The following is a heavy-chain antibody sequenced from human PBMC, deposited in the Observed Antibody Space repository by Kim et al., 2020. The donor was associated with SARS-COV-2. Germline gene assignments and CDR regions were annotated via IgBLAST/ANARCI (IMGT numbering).Heavy chain of an antibody. Sequence: SETLSLTCAVSGGSISSGGYSWSWIRQPPGKGLEWIGYIYHSGSTYYNPSLKSRVTISVDRSKNQFSLKLSSVTAADTAVYYCARGITMVRGARTGWFDPWGQGTLVTVSS. D-gene: IGHD3-10*01. CDR1: GGSISSGGYS. CDR2: IYHSGST. J-gene: IGHJ5*02. V-gene: IGHV4-30-2*01. CDR3: ARGITMVRGARTGWFDP.